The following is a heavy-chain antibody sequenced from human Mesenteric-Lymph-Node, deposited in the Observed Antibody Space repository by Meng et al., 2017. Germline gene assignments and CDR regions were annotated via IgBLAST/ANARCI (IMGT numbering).Heavy chain of an antibody. CDR3: ARETYYDFWSGYYTRYYYYYGMDV. Sequence: GESLKISCAASGFTFSDHYMDWVRQAPGKGLEWVGRTRNKANSYTTEYAASVKGRFTISRDDSKNSLYLQMNSLKTEDTAVYYCARETYYDFWSGYYTRYYYYYGMDVWGQGTTVTVSS. D-gene: IGHD3-3*01. CDR1: GFTFSDHY. CDR2: TRNKANSYTT. J-gene: IGHJ6*02. V-gene: IGHV3-72*01.